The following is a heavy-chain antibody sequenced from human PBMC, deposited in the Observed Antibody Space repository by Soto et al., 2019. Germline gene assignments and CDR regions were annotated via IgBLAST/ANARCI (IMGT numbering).Heavy chain of an antibody. V-gene: IGHV1-18*01. CDR3: ARDYCSGGSCPLYYYYGLDV. CDR2: ISAYNGNT. CDR1: GYTFTSYG. Sequence: GASVKGSCKASGYTFTSYGISWVRQAPGQGLEWMGWISAYNGNTNYAQKLQGRVTMTTDTSTSTAYMELRSLRSDDTAVYYCARDYCSGGSCPLYYYYGLDVWAQGNTVTVSS. D-gene: IGHD2-15*01. J-gene: IGHJ6*02.